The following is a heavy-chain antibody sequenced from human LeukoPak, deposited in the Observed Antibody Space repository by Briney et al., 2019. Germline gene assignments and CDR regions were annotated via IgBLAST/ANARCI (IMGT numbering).Heavy chain of an antibody. CDR1: GGSFSGYY. D-gene: IGHD3-9*01. Sequence: SETLSLTCAVYGGSFSGYYWSWLRQPPGKGLEWIGEINHSGSTNYNPSLKSRVTISVDTSKNQFSLKLSSVTAADTAVYYCARGGWKPYYDILTGYFRAFDYWGQGTLVTVSS. CDR3: ARGGWKPYYDILTGYFRAFDY. CDR2: INHSGST. V-gene: IGHV4-34*01. J-gene: IGHJ4*02.